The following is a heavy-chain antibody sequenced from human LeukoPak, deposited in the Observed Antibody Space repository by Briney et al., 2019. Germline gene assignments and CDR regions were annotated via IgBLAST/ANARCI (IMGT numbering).Heavy chain of an antibody. D-gene: IGHD2-15*01. CDR2: INHSGST. J-gene: IGHJ4*02. V-gene: IGHV4-39*01. CDR1: GGSISSGSYY. Sequence: SQTLSLTCTVSGGSISSGSYYWSWIRQPPGKGLEWIGEINHSGSTNYNPSLKSRVTISVDTSKNQFSLKLSSVTAADTAVYYCARHCSGGSCVAGLDYWGQGTLVTVSS. CDR3: ARHCSGGSCVAGLDY.